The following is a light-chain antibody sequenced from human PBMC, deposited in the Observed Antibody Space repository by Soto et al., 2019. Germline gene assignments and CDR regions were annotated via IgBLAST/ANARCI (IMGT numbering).Light chain of an antibody. CDR1: SSDVGDYNY. V-gene: IGLV2-11*01. CDR3: CSYADNYIVV. CDR2: DVS. J-gene: IGLJ2*01. Sequence: QSALTQPRSVSGSPGQSVTISCTGTSSDVGDYNYVSWYQQHPDKAPKLIIYDVSKRPSGVPDRFSGSKSGNTASLTISGLQAEDEADYYCCSYADNYIVVFGGGTKLTVL.